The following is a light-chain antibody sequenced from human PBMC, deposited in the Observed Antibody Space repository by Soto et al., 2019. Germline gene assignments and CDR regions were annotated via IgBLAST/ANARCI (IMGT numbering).Light chain of an antibody. Sequence: EIVLTQSPATLSLSPGERATLSCRASQSVSSFLAWYQQKPGQAPRLLIYDASNRATGIPARLSGSGAGTDLTLTISSREPEDFAVYYCQQRSNWPPPTTFGPGTKVDIK. CDR3: QQRSNWPPPTT. CDR2: DAS. CDR1: QSVSSF. J-gene: IGKJ3*01. V-gene: IGKV3-11*01.